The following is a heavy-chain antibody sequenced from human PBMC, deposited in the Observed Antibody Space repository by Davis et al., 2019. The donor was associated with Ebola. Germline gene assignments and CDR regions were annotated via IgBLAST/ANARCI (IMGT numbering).Heavy chain of an antibody. CDR2: INHSGST. CDR1: GGSFSGYY. J-gene: IGHJ6*02. Sequence: SETLSLTCAVYGGSFSGYYWSWIRQPPGNGLEWIGEINHSGSTNYNPSLKSRVTISVDTSKNQFSLKLSSVTAADTAVYYCARGPFNYYYYYGMDVWGQGTTVTVSS. CDR3: ARGPFNYYYYYGMDV. V-gene: IGHV4-34*01.